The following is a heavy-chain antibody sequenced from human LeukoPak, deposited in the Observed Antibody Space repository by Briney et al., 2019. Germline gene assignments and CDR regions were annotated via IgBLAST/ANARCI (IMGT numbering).Heavy chain of an antibody. Sequence: GGSLRLSCAASGFTFSSYGMHWVRQAPGKGLEWVAVISYDGSNKYYADSAKGRFTISRDNSKNTLYLQMNSLRAEDTAVYYCAKALYSGSYFCAFDIWGQGTMVTVSS. CDR1: GFTFSSYG. V-gene: IGHV3-30*18. D-gene: IGHD1-26*01. CDR2: ISYDGSNK. CDR3: AKALYSGSYFCAFDI. J-gene: IGHJ3*02.